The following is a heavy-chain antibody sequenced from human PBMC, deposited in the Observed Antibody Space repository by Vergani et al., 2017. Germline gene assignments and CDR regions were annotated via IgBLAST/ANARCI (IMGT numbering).Heavy chain of an antibody. J-gene: IGHJ6*03. Sequence: EVQLVESGGGLVKPGGSLRLSCAASGFTFSSYSMNWVRQAPGKGLEWVSSIRSSSSYIYYADSVKGRFTISRDNVKNSLYLQMNSLRAEDTAVYYCAREGGLMYSSSFLYYMDVWGKGTTVTVSS. V-gene: IGHV3-21*01. CDR1: GFTFSSYS. D-gene: IGHD6-6*01. CDR2: IRSSSSYI. CDR3: AREGGLMYSSSFLYYMDV.